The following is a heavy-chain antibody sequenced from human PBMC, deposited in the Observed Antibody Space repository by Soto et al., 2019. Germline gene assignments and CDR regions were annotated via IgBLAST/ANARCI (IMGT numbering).Heavy chain of an antibody. V-gene: IGHV3-48*02. CDR3: ARSYNDYGCFDD. D-gene: IGHD4-17*01. CDR1: GFAFSSYS. Sequence: EVQLVESGGGLVQPGGSLKLSCAASGFAFSSYSMNWVRQAPGKGLEWVSYISGSIRTTSYADSVKGRFTISRDTAKKSLFLQMNSLTDEDTAVYYCARSYNDYGCFDDWGQGALVTVSP. J-gene: IGHJ4*02. CDR2: ISGSIRTT.